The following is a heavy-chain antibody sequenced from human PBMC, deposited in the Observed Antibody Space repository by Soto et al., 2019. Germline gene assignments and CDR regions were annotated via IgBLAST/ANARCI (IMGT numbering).Heavy chain of an antibody. D-gene: IGHD3-3*01. CDR3: AKKLRSMYYDFWSGYFRY. Sequence: GGSLRLSCAVSGFTFSSYAMSWVRQAPGKGLEWVSAISGSGGSTYYADSVKGRFTISRDNSKNTLYLQMNSLRAEDTAVYYCAKKLRSMYYDFWSGYFRYWGQGTLVTVSS. CDR1: GFTFSSYA. CDR2: ISGSGGST. J-gene: IGHJ4*02. V-gene: IGHV3-23*01.